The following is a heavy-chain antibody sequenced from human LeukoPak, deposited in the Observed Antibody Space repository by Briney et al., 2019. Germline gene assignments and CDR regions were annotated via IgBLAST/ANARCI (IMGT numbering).Heavy chain of an antibody. CDR1: GGTIISSSYY. Sequence: SETLSLTCTVSGGTIISSSYYWGWIRQPPGKGLEWIGSISYSGTTYYNPSLESRVTMSVDTSKNHFSLKLSSVTAADTAVYYCARHVYCATLSCPFFNYWGQGSLVSVSS. J-gene: IGHJ4*02. CDR2: ISYSGTT. D-gene: IGHD2-15*01. V-gene: IGHV4-39*01. CDR3: ARHVYCATLSCPFFNY.